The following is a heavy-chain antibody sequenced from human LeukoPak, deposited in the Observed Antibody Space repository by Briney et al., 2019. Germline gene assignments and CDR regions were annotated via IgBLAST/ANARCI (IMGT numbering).Heavy chain of an antibody. V-gene: IGHV4-59*01. J-gene: IGHJ4*02. Sequence: SETLSLTCTVSGGSISSYYWSWIRQPPGKGLEWIGYIYYSGSTNYNPSLKSRVTISVDTSKNQFSLKLSSVTAADTAVYYCARAASWGTEFDYWGQGTLVTVSS. CDR3: ARAASWGTEFDY. CDR1: GGSISSYY. D-gene: IGHD2-2*01. CDR2: IYYSGST.